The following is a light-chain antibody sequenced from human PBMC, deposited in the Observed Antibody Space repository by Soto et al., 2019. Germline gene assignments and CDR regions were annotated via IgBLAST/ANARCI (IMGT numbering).Light chain of an antibody. Sequence: SYELTQPLSVSVVLGQTARITCGGNNIGSKNVHWYQQKPGQAPVLVIYRDSNRPSGIPERFSGSNSGNTATLTISRAQAGDEADYYCQVWDSSTVFGTGTKLTVL. CDR3: QVWDSSTV. V-gene: IGLV3-9*01. J-gene: IGLJ1*01. CDR2: RDS. CDR1: NIGSKN.